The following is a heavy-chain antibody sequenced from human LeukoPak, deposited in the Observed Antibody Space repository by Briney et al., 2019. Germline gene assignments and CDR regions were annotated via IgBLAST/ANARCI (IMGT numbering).Heavy chain of an antibody. D-gene: IGHD4-23*01. J-gene: IGHJ4*02. CDR2: ISSSSSTI. CDR3: ARGGTVELDY. CDR1: GFTFSSYE. Sequence: GGSLRLSCAASGFTFSSYEMNWVRQAPGKGLEWVSYISSSSSTIYYADSVKGRFTISRDNAKNSLYLQMNSLRAEDTAVYYCARGGTVELDYWGQGTLVTVSS. V-gene: IGHV3-48*01.